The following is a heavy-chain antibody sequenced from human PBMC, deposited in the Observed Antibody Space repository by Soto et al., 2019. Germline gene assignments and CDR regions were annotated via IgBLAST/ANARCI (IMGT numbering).Heavy chain of an antibody. Sequence: QVQLMESGGGVVQPGRSLRLSCAASGFTFRTYGMHWVRQAPGKGLEWVAVISDDGKNKYNIASVEGRFTISRDNSKNTLFLQMNGLRTEDTAVYYCAKGCGYTYGTNDAFDIWGPGTMVTVSS. CDR1: GFTFRTYG. V-gene: IGHV3-30*18. J-gene: IGHJ3*02. CDR3: AKGCGYTYGTNDAFDI. D-gene: IGHD5-18*01. CDR2: ISDDGKNK.